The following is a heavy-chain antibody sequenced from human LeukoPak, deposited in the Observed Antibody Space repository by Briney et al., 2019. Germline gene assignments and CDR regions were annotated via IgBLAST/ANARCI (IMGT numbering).Heavy chain of an antibody. V-gene: IGHV5-51*01. CDR3: ARCSRGEELLLLD. J-gene: IGHJ4*02. CDR2: IYPGDSDT. D-gene: IGHD1-26*01. CDR1: GYCFTSYW. Sequence: GESLKISCKGSGYCFTSYWIGWVRPLPGKGLKWMGIIYPGDSDTRYSPSFQGQVTISADKSISTAYLQWSSLKASDTAMYYCARCSRGEELLLLDWGQGTLVSVSS.